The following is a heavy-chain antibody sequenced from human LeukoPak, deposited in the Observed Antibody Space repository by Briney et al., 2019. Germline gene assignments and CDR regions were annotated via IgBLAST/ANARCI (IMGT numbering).Heavy chain of an antibody. J-gene: IGHJ4*02. CDR2: IDWDGDY. CDR3: ARSRLTTVTSYYFDY. V-gene: IGHV2-70*11. CDR1: GFSLSTSGMC. D-gene: IGHD4-17*01. Sequence: SGPTLVNPTQTLTLTCTFSGFSLSTSGMCVSWIRQPPGKALEWLARIDWDGDYYYSTSLKTRLTISKDTSKNQVVLTMTNMDPVDTARYYCARSRLTTVTSYYFDYWGQGTLVTVSS.